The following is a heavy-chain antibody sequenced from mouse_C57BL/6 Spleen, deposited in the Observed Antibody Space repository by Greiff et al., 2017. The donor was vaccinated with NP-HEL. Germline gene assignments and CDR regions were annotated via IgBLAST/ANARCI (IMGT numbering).Heavy chain of an antibody. Sequence: EVQRVESGPGLVKPSQSLSLTCSVPGYSITSGYYWNWLRQFPGNNLEWMGYIRNDGSNNYNPSLKNRISITREKSKNKFFLKLNSVPTEDTARYSFARDDYVSTHWYFYVWGTGPTVTVSS. J-gene: IGHJ1*03. CDR3: ARDDYVSTHWYFYV. CDR1: GYSITSGYY. V-gene: IGHV3-6*01. D-gene: IGHD1-1*01. CDR2: IRNDGSN.